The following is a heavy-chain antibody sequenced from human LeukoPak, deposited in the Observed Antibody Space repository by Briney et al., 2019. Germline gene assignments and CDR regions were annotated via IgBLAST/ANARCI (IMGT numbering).Heavy chain of an antibody. CDR2: ISSSGSTI. Sequence: HPGGSLSLSCAASGFTFSSYEMNWVRQAPGQGLEWVTYISSSGSTIYYADSVRGIFTISRDNAKTSLYLQMNSLRAEHTAVYFCARLERYGDSPSDYCGQGTLVTVSS. CDR1: GFTFSSYE. V-gene: IGHV3-48*03. J-gene: IGHJ4*02. CDR3: ARLERYGDSPSDY. D-gene: IGHD4-17*01.